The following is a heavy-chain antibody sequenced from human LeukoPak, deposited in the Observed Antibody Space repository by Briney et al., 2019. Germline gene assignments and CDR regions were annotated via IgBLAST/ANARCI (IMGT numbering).Heavy chain of an antibody. J-gene: IGHJ4*02. CDR2: ITSSGSYI. V-gene: IGHV3-21*01. Sequence: GGSLRLSCAASAFSFSNYNMNWVRQAPGKGLEWVSSITSSGSYIYYADSVKGRFTISTDNAENSLYLQMNSLRTEDTAVYYCARDHRWGFDYWGRGTLVTVSS. D-gene: IGHD7-27*01. CDR3: ARDHRWGFDY. CDR1: AFSFSNYN.